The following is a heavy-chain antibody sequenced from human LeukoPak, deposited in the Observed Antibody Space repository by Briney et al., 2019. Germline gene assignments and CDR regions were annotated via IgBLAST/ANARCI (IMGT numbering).Heavy chain of an antibody. D-gene: IGHD5-24*01. V-gene: IGHV4-34*01. CDR1: GGSFSDYY. Sequence: SETLSLTCAVYGGSFSDYYWSWIRQLPGKGLEWIGEINHSGSTNYNPSLKSRVTISVDTSKNQFSLKLRSVTAADTSVYYCASVVRDGYNEIDYWGQGTLVTVSS. CDR3: ASVVRDGYNEIDY. CDR2: INHSGST. J-gene: IGHJ4*02.